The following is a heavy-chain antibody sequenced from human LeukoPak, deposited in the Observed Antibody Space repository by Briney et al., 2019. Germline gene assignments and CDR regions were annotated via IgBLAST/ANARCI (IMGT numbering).Heavy chain of an antibody. CDR3: AKDPTDFDY. CDR1: GFTFDDYA. J-gene: IGHJ4*02. V-gene: IGHV3-9*01. Sequence: GRSLRLSCAASGFTFDDYAMHWVRQAPGKGLEWVSGISWNSGSIGYADSVKGRFTISRDNAKNSLYLQMNSLRAEDTAVYYCAKDPTDFDYWGQGTLVTVSS. CDR2: ISWNSGSI.